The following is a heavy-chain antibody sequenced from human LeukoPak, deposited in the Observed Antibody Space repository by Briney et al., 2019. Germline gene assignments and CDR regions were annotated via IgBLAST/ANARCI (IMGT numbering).Heavy chain of an antibody. V-gene: IGHV1-46*01. CDR2: INPSGGST. CDR1: GFTFTNYN. J-gene: IGHJ3*02. CDR3: ARVRDGYNDAYDI. D-gene: IGHD5-24*01. Sequence: ASVKVSCKASGFTFTNYNMHWVRQAPGQGLEWMGIINPSGGSTNYAQNFQARVTMTRDTSTSTIYMELSSLRSEDTAVYYCARVRDGYNDAYDIWGQGTMVTVPS.